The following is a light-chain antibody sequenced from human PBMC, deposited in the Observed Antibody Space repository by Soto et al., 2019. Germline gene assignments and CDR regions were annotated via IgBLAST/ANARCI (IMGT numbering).Light chain of an antibody. J-gene: IGKJ4*01. CDR1: QSVSRY. CDR3: QQCYIGLT. V-gene: IGKV3-11*01. Sequence: EIVLTQSPVTLSLSPGERATLSCRASQSVSRYLAWYQQKPGQAPRLLVYDASNRATGIPARFSGSGSVTDFTLTISSLEPEDFAVYYWQQCYIGLTFGGGTKVEMK. CDR2: DAS.